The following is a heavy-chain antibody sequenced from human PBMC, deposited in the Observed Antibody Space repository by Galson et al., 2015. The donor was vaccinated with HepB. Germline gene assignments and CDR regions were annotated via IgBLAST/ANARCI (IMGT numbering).Heavy chain of an antibody. Sequence: SLRLSCAASGFTFSGSAIHWVRQASGKGLEWVGRIRSNANSYATAYAASVKDRFTISRDDSRNTAYLQMNSLKTKDTAVYYCTPTVTLRGFDYWGQGTLVTVSS. D-gene: IGHD4-17*01. CDR2: IRSNANSYAT. CDR3: TPTVTLRGFDY. V-gene: IGHV3-73*01. J-gene: IGHJ4*02. CDR1: GFTFSGSA.